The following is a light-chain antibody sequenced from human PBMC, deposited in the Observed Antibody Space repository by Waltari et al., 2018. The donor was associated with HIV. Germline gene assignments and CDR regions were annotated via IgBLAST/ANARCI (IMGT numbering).Light chain of an antibody. Sequence: QSALTQPASVSGSPGQSVIISCTGSTSDIAYYNYVSWYQQQSGQAPKALIYAVTKRASGSSSRFSGSKSGNAAYLTISGLQTDDEGDYFCSSYTKRGIVVFGGGT. J-gene: IGLJ2*01. V-gene: IGLV2-14*01. CDR1: TSDIAYYNY. CDR2: AVT. CDR3: SSYTKRGIVV.